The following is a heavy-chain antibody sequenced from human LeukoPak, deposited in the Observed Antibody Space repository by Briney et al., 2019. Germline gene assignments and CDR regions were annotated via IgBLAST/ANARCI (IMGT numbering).Heavy chain of an antibody. D-gene: IGHD2-2*01. V-gene: IGHV3-30-3*01. J-gene: IGHJ5*02. Sequence: PGGSLRLSCAASGFSFSSYVMYWVRQAPGKGLEWVAVISYDGSDKKYADSVKGRFTISRDNSKNTLYLQINSLRAEDTAVYYCARDGYCGSSSCYNKGWFDPWGQGTLVTVSS. CDR3: ARDGYCGSSSCYNKGWFDP. CDR2: ISYDGSDK. CDR1: GFSFSSYV.